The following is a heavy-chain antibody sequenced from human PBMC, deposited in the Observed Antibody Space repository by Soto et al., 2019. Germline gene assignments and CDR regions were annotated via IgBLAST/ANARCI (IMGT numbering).Heavy chain of an antibody. CDR3: ARDPSAYDLPAY. V-gene: IGHV1-2*06. Sequence: ASVKVSCKASGYIFTDYYMHWVRQAPGQELGWMGRINPNSGGTNYAQKFQGRVTMTRDTSISTAYTELSSLRSEDTATYYCARDPSAYDLPAYWGQGTLVTVSS. D-gene: IGHD5-12*01. J-gene: IGHJ4*02. CDR2: INPNSGGT. CDR1: GYIFTDYY.